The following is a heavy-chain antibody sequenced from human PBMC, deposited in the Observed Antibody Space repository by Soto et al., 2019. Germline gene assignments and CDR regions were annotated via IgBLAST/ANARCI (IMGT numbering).Heavy chain of an antibody. CDR3: ATNVDSALFGNWFDP. V-gene: IGHV4-31*03. J-gene: IGHJ5*02. CDR1: GDSINSFDKY. D-gene: IGHD3-16*01. CDR2: IYYSGNT. Sequence: SETLSLTCTVSGDSINSFDKYWSWIRQHPGKGLEWIGYIYYSGNTYYNPSLKSRVLISIDTSKNQLSLKLSSVTAADTALYYCATNVDSALFGNWFDPWGPGTLVTVFS.